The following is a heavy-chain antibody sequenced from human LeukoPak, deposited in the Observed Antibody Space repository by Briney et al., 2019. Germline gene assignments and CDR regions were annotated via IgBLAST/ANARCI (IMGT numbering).Heavy chain of an antibody. CDR1: GFTFSRYS. V-gene: IGHV3-23*01. Sequence: GGSLRLSCAASGFTFSRYSMNWVRQAPGKGLEWVSAISGSGGSTYYADSVKGRFTISRDNSKNTLYLQMNSLRAEDTAVYYCAKDHTIWFGEYQFDYWGQGTLVTVSS. J-gene: IGHJ4*02. D-gene: IGHD3-10*01. CDR3: AKDHTIWFGEYQFDY. CDR2: ISGSGGST.